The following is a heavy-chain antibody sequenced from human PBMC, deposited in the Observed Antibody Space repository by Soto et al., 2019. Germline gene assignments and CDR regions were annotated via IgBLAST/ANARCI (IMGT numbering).Heavy chain of an antibody. CDR3: ASAGSYRSFDY. D-gene: IGHD3-10*01. V-gene: IGHV4-61*08. Sequence: VQLQESGPGLVKPSETLSLTCRVSGGSVSSGGYYWSWIRQPPGKGLEWIGFIYYSGSTDSNPSLKSQVTVTIYTAKSQIPLKLNSVTATDTAMSFCASAGSYRSFDYWGQGTLVTVSS. J-gene: IGHJ4*02. CDR2: IYYSGST. CDR1: GGSVSSGGYY.